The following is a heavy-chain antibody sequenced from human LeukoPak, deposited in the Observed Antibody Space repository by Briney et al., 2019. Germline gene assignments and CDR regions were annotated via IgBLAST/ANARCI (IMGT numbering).Heavy chain of an antibody. V-gene: IGHV1-2*02. Sequence: ASVKVSCRASGYTFTGYYMHWVRQALGQGLEWMGWINPNSGDTNYAQKFKGRVAMTRDTSISAAYLELNSLRFDDTAVYYCSRAADVVLVPPSDDWGQGTLVTVSS. CDR3: SRAADVVLVPPSDD. CDR1: GYTFTGYY. CDR2: INPNSGDT. J-gene: IGHJ4*02. D-gene: IGHD2-2*01.